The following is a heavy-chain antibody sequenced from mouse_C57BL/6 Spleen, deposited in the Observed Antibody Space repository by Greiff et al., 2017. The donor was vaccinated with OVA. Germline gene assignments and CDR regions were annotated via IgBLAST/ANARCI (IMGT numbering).Heavy chain of an antibody. D-gene: IGHD1-1*01. CDR1: GYTFTDYN. V-gene: IGHV1-18*01. CDR2: INPNNGGT. Sequence: VQLQQSGPELVKPGASVTLPCKASGYTFTDYNMDWVKQSPGKSLEWIGDINPNNGGTIYNQKFKGKATLTVDKSSSTAYMELRSLTSEDTAVYCGARESVVFDYWGQGTTLTVSS. CDR3: ARESVVFDY. J-gene: IGHJ2*01.